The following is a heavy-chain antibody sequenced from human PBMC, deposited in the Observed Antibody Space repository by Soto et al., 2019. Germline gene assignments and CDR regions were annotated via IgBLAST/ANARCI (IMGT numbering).Heavy chain of an antibody. D-gene: IGHD6-6*01. J-gene: IGHJ4*02. CDR3: AKVIVLGASTLEY. Sequence: GGSLRLSCEASGFMFNHYAMAWVRQTPGKGLEWVSVISGSTGTTYYADSVKGRFTIPRDNSKNTVYLQMNSLRVEDSALYSCAKVIVLGASTLEYWGPGTRVTVSS. V-gene: IGHV3-23*01. CDR2: ISGSTGTT. CDR1: GFMFNHYA.